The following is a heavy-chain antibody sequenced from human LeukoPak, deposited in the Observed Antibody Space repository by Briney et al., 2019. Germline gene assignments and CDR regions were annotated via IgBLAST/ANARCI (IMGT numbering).Heavy chain of an antibody. D-gene: IGHD2-21*02. CDR3: ARARVDCGGDCYSFFDY. J-gene: IGHJ4*02. CDR2: IYYSGST. V-gene: IGHV4-59*01. Sequence: SETLSLTCTVSGGSISSYHWSWIRQPPGKGLEWIGYIYYSGSTNYNPSLKSRVTISVDTSKNQFSLKLSSVTAADTVVYYCARARVDCGGDCYSFFDYWGQGTLVTVSS. CDR1: GGSISSYH.